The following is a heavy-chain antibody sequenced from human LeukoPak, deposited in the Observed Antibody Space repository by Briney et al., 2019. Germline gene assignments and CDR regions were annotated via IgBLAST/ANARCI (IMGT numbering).Heavy chain of an antibody. D-gene: IGHD3-10*01. CDR2: VNHSGST. Sequence: SETLSLTCIVSGSSISSRYYCSWVRQPPGKGLEWIGEVNHSGSTNYNPSLKSRVTISVDTSKNQFSLKLSSVTAADTAVYYCARAKGYYYGSGSYDYWGQGTLVTVSS. J-gene: IGHJ4*02. V-gene: IGHV4/OR15-8*01. CDR1: GSSISSRYY. CDR3: ARAKGYYYGSGSYDY.